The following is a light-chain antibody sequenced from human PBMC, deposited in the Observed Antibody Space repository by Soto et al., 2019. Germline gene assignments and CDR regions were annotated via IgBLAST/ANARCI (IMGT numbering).Light chain of an antibody. CDR3: QQYGSSLSTT. CDR2: SAS. CDR1: QRVDDSH. J-gene: IGKJ5*01. V-gene: IGKV3-20*01. Sequence: ESVFAPAPGTPSLSPGERATPSCRARQRVDDSHLAWYQLRPGQAPRLLIYSASYRATGIPDRFSGSGSGTDFTLTISRLEPEDFAVYYCQQYGSSLSTTFGQGTRLEIK.